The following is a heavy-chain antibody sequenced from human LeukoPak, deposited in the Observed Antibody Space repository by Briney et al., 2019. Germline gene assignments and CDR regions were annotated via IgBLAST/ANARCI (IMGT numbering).Heavy chain of an antibody. CDR2: VDPEDGET. CDR1: GYPLNVLS. J-gene: IGHJ4*02. CDR3: ATPRVLSWELTS. D-gene: IGHD1-26*01. Sequence: ASVKLFRDVSGYPLNVLSQHWVRRAPAKGCEWMGGVDPEDGETIYAQRCQGRVTMTEDTSTDTAYMELSRLRSEDTAVYYCATPRVLSWELTSWGQGTLVTVSS. V-gene: IGHV1-24*01.